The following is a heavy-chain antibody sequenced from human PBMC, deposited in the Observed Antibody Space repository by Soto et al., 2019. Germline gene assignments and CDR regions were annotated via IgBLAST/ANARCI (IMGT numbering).Heavy chain of an antibody. CDR3: ARTHYYDSSGYYYDY. Sequence: GGSLRLSCAASGFTFSSYDMHWVRQATGKGLEWVSAIGTAGDTYYPGSVKGRFTISRENAKNSLYLQMNSLRAGDTAVYYCARTHYYDSSGYYYDYWGQGTLVTVPS. CDR1: GFTFSSYD. D-gene: IGHD3-22*01. CDR2: IGTAGDT. J-gene: IGHJ4*02. V-gene: IGHV3-13*01.